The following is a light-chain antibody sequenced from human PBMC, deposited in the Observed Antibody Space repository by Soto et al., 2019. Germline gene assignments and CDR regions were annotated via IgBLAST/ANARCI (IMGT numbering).Light chain of an antibody. CDR1: QSVRDNY. CDR3: QQYGSSPGT. J-gene: IGKJ1*01. CDR2: DTS. Sequence: EIVLTQSPGTVSLSPGERATLSCRASQSVRDNYLAWYQQKPGQAPSLLIFDTSRRATGIPDRFTGSGSGTDFALTISRVEPQDIAVYFCQQYGSSPGTF. V-gene: IGKV3-20*01.